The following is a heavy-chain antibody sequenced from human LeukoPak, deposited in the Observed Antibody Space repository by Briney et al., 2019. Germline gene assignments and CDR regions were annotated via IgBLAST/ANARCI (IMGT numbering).Heavy chain of an antibody. V-gene: IGHV3-21*01. D-gene: IGHD2-2*01. CDR1: GFTFSSYS. J-gene: IGHJ5*02. Sequence: PGGSLRLSCAASGFTFSSYSMNWVRQAPGKGLEWVSSISSSSSYIYYADSVKGRFTISRDNAKNSLYLQMNSLRAEDTAVYYCARGNRYCSSTSCSKGAYNWFDPWGQGTLVTVSS. CDR2: ISSSSSYI. CDR3: ARGNRYCSSTSCSKGAYNWFDP.